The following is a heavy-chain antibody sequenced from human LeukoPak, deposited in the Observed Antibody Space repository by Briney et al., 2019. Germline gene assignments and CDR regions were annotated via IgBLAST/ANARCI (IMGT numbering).Heavy chain of an antibody. CDR3: ARRADINYFYMDV. J-gene: IGHJ6*03. V-gene: IGHV3-66*02. CDR1: XXXLSSNY. CDR2: LYSSGTT. Sequence: GGXXXLSCXXSXXXLSSNYMAWVRQAPGKGLEWVSVLYSSGTTHYADSVRGLFTISRDNSKNTLYLQMNSLRADDTAVYYCARRADINYFYMDVWGKGXXV.